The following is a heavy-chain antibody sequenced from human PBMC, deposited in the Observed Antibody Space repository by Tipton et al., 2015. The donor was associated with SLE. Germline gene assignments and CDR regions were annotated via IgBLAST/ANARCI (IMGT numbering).Heavy chain of an antibody. Sequence: QVQLVQSGPEVKKPGASVKLSCKASGYIFIDYNIHWVRQAPGQGLEWMGWMNPNSGNTGYAQKLQGRVTMTRNTSMSTAYMELNSLRSEDTAVYYCARVPVRTTGGFGRFRMDVWGKGTTVTVSS. CDR1: GYIFIDYN. CDR3: ARVPVRTTGGFGRFRMDV. D-gene: IGHD1-1*01. CDR2: MNPNSGNT. J-gene: IGHJ6*04. V-gene: IGHV1-8*02.